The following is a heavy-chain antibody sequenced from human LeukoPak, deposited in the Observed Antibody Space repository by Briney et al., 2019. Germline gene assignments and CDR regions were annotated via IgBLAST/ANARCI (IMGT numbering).Heavy chain of an antibody. CDR3: SPAIIGY. CDR1: GSTFSSYG. V-gene: IGHV3-30*02. J-gene: IGHJ4*02. Sequence: GGSLRLSCAASGSTFSSYGMHWVRQAPGKGLEWVAFIRYDGNKKYYADSVKGRFTISRDNSKNTLYLQMNSLRAEDTAVYYSSPAIIGYWGQGTLVTVSS. D-gene: IGHD2-21*02. CDR2: IRYDGNKK.